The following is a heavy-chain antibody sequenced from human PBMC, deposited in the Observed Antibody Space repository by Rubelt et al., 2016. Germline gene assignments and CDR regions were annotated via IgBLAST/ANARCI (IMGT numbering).Heavy chain of an antibody. J-gene: IGHJ2*01. CDR3: ARVPYYDILTGYYGWYFDL. D-gene: IGHD3-9*01. CDR2: SGST. V-gene: IGHV4-39*07. Sequence: SGSTYYNPSLKSRVTISVDTSKNQFSLKLSSVTAADTAVYYCARVPYYDILTGYYGWYFDLWGRGTLVTVSP.